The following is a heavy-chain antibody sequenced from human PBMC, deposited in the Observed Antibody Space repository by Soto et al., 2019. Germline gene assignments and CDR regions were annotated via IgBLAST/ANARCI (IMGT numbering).Heavy chain of an antibody. V-gene: IGHV3-33*01. Sequence: QVQLVESGGGVVQPGRSLRLSCAASGFTFSSYGMHWVRQAPGKGLEWVAVIWYDGSNKYYADSVKGRFTISRDNSKNTLYLQINSLRAEDTAVYYCARGGAIFSTPDFYWGQGTLVTVSS. CDR2: IWYDGSNK. D-gene: IGHD3-3*01. J-gene: IGHJ4*02. CDR3: ARGGAIFSTPDFY. CDR1: GFTFSSYG.